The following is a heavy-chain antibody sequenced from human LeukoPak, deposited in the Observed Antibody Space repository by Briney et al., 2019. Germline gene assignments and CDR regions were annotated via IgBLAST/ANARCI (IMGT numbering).Heavy chain of an antibody. CDR1: GFTFSSYA. Sequence: GRSLRLSCAASGFTFSSYAMHWVRQAPGKGLEWVAVMSYDGSNKYYADSVKGRFTISRDNSKNTLYLQMNSLRAEDTAVYYCARDMGYCSGGSCEHYFDYWGQGTLVTVSS. CDR2: MSYDGSNK. J-gene: IGHJ4*02. D-gene: IGHD2-15*01. V-gene: IGHV3-30*04. CDR3: ARDMGYCSGGSCEHYFDY.